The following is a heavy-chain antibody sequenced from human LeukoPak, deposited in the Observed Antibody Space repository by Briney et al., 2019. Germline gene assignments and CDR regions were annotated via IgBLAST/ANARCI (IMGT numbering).Heavy chain of an antibody. Sequence: SETLSLTCAVYGGSFDTYYWSWIRQSPGRGLEWIGEINPGGRINYNPSLMSRVTISIDTSKKQFSLNLSSVTAADTAVYYCARGFSTVTTDYYYYMDVWGKGTTVTVSS. CDR2: INPGGRI. D-gene: IGHD4-17*01. J-gene: IGHJ6*03. CDR3: ARGFSTVTTDYYYYMDV. V-gene: IGHV4-34*01. CDR1: GGSFDTYY.